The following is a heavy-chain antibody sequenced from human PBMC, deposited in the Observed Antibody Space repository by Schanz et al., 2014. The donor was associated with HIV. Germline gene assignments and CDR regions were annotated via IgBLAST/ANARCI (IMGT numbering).Heavy chain of an antibody. D-gene: IGHD3-16*01. Sequence: QVQLVESGGGLVKPGGSLRLSCAASGFTFSDYYISWIRQAPGRGLEWVSYISSSGRTIYYADSVKGRFTVSRDNAKNSLYLQMNSLRAEDTAVYYCVRAGGELGGYYYGMDVWGQGTTVSVSS. V-gene: IGHV3-11*01. CDR1: GFTFSDYY. CDR3: VRAGGELGGYYYGMDV. J-gene: IGHJ6*02. CDR2: ISSSGRTI.